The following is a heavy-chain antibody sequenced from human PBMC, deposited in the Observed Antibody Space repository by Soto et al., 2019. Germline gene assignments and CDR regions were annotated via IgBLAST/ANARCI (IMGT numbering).Heavy chain of an antibody. J-gene: IGHJ1*01. Sequence: QVQLVESGGGVVQPGRSLRLSCAASGFTFSSYGMHWVRQAPGKGLEWVAVIWYDGSNKYYADSVKGRFTISRDNSTTTLYLQMSSMRAEDTAVYYCARDPGGGDYDFEYFQHWGQGTLVTVSS. CDR2: IWYDGSNK. CDR1: GFTFSSYG. V-gene: IGHV3-33*01. CDR3: ARDPGGGDYDFEYFQH. D-gene: IGHD4-17*01.